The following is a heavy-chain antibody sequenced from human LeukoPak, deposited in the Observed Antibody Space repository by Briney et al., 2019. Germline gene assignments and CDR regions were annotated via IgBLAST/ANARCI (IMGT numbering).Heavy chain of an antibody. CDR2: IRYNGKNQ. D-gene: IGHD3-10*01. J-gene: IGHJ6*03. CDR3: AKDSAFYYIDV. V-gene: IGHV3-30*02. Sequence: GGSLRLSCAASGFTFNNYGMHWVRQAPGKGLGWVAFIRYNGKNQYYADSVKGRFTISRDNSKNTLYLQMNSLKGDDTAVYYCAKDSAFYYIDVWGKGTTVIISS. CDR1: GFTFNNYG.